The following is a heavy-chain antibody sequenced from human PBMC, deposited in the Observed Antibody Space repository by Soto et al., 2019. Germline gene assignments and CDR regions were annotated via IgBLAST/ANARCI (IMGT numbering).Heavy chain of an antibody. V-gene: IGHV1-18*01. J-gene: IGHJ4*02. CDR2: IIAYNGNT. CDR1: GYTFSSYG. D-gene: IGHD3-3*01. Sequence: AASVKVSCKASGYTFSSYGVRWVRQAPGQGLEWMGWIIAYNGNTKYEEKVQERVTMTTDKSTSTAYMELRSLRADDKAVYYCATIGRFLDWLEIVIDYWGQGTLVTVSS. CDR3: ATIGRFLDWLEIVIDY.